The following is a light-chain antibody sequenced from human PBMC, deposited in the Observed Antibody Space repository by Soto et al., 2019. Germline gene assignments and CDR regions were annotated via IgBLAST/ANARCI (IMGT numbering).Light chain of an antibody. CDR1: RGIGDR. CDR3: QQSYSTLSIT. V-gene: IGKV1-12*02. CDR2: AAS. J-gene: IGKJ5*01. Sequence: IQMTQCPSSQSAVVVDRVTITCXASRGIGDRLAWFQQKPGKAPQFLIQAASNLQSGVPSRFSGSGSGTEFTLTISSLQPEDFATYYCQQSYSTLSITFGQGTRLEIK.